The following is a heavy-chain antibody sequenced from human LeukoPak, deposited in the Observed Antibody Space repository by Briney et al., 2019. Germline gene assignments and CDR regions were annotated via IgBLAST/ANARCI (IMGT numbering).Heavy chain of an antibody. V-gene: IGHV3-64D*09. D-gene: IGHD2-15*01. J-gene: IGHJ4*02. CDR2: ISSTGGST. CDR1: GFTFNNYA. CDR3: VKDTSYCSGGSCYSTYSFDY. Sequence: GGSLRLSCSASGFTFNNYAMHWVRQAPGKGPEHVSAISSTGGSTYYADSVKGRFTISRDNSKNTLYLQMSSLRPEETAVYYCVKDTSYCSGGSCYSTYSFDYWGQGILVTVSS.